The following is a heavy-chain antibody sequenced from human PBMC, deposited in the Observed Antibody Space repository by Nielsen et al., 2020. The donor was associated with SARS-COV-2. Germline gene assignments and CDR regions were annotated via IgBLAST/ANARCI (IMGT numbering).Heavy chain of an antibody. D-gene: IGHD2-2*01. CDR2: IKQDGSEK. J-gene: IGHJ6*03. CDR3: ARGVVVPAASMDV. V-gene: IGHV3-7*01. CDR1: GFTFSSYW. Sequence: GGSLRLSCAASGFTFSSYWMSWVRQAPGKGLEWVANIKQDGSEKYYVDSVKGRFTISRDNAKNSLYLQMNSLRAEDTAVYYCARGVVVPAASMDVWGKGTTVTVS.